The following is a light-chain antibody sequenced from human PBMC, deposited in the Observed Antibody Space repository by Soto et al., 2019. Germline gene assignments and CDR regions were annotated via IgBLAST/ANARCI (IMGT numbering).Light chain of an antibody. J-gene: IGKJ1*01. CDR3: QQSYSTPRT. CDR1: QSVSSN. V-gene: IGKV3-15*01. Sequence: EILMTQSPATLSVSPGERATLSCRASQSVSSNFAWYQQKPGQAPRILIYDASTRDTGIPARFSGSGSGTEFTLTISRLQPEDFSTYYCQQSYSTPRTFGQGTKVDIK. CDR2: DAS.